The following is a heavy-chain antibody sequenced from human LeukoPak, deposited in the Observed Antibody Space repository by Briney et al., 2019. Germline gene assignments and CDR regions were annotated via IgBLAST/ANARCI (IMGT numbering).Heavy chain of an antibody. CDR3: ARQNYYDSQAVDP. Sequence: SETLSLTCTVSGGSISSSSYYWGWIRQPPGKGLGWIGSIYYSGSTDYNPSLKSRVTISVDTSKNHFSLKLSSVTAADTAVYYCARQNYYDSQAVDPWGQGTLVIVSS. D-gene: IGHD3-22*01. J-gene: IGHJ5*02. CDR2: IYYSGST. CDR1: GGSISSSSYY. V-gene: IGHV4-39*01.